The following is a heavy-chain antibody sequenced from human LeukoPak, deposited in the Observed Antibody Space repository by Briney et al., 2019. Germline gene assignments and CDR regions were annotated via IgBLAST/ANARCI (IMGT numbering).Heavy chain of an antibody. J-gene: IGHJ4*02. V-gene: IGHV3-23*01. Sequence: GGSLRLSCAASGFTFRSYAMSWVRQAPGKGLEWVSSISGSGGSTYYAGSVKGRFTISRDNSKNTLYLQMNSLRAEDTAIYCCARRLDLGSIVVVVAATGCFDYWGQGTLVTVSS. CDR2: ISGSGGST. CDR1: GFTFRSYA. CDR3: ARRLDLGSIVVVVAATGCFDY. D-gene: IGHD2-15*01.